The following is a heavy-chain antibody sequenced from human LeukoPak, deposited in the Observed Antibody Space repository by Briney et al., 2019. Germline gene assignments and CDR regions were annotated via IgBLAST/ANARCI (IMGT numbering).Heavy chain of an antibody. Sequence: ASVKVSCKASGYTFTGYYMHWVRQAPGQGLQWMGWINPNGGDTNYAQKFQGRVTMTRDTSISTAYMELSRLRSDDTAVYYCARATGYCTNGVCYSQYYFDYWGQGTLVTVSS. D-gene: IGHD2-8*01. J-gene: IGHJ4*02. CDR3: ARATGYCTNGVCYSQYYFDY. CDR2: INPNGGDT. CDR1: GYTFTGYY. V-gene: IGHV1-2*02.